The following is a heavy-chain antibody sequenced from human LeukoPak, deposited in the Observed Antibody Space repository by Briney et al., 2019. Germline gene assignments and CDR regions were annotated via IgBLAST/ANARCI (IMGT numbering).Heavy chain of an antibody. V-gene: IGHV1-2*02. CDR1: GYTFTGYY. CDR2: INPNSGGT. J-gene: IGHJ4*02. CDR3: ARAIVRAIPVSAGY. Sequence: ASVQVSCKASGYTFTGYYMHWVRQAPGQGLEWMGWINPNSGGTNYAQKFQGRVTMTRDTSISTAYMELSRLRSDDTAVYYCARAIVRAIPVSAGYWGQGTLVTVSS. D-gene: IGHD2-21*01.